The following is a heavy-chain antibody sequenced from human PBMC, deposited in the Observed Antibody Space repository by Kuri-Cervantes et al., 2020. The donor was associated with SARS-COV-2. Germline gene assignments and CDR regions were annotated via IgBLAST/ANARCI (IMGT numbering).Heavy chain of an antibody. D-gene: IGHD3-3*01. CDR2: IYYSGST. CDR3: ARVVTIFGVVTDYYYYMDV. V-gene: IGHV4-39*07. J-gene: IGHJ6*03. CDR1: GGSISSSSYY. Sequence: SETLSLTCTVSGGSISSSSYYWGWIRQPPGKGLEWIGSIYYSGSTYYNPSLKSRVTISVDTSKNQFSLKLSSVTAADTAVYYCARVVTIFGVVTDYYYYMDVWGKGTTVTVSS.